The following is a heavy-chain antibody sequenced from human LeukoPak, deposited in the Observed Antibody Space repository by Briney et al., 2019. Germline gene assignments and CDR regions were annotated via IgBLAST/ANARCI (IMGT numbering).Heavy chain of an antibody. CDR3: ARAEGSGSYYIFD. V-gene: IGHV1-2*02. CDR2: INPNSGGT. Sequence: ASVKVSCKASGYTFTGYYMHWVRQAPGQGLEWMGWINPNSGGTNYAQKFQGRVTMTRDTSISAAYMELSRLRSDDTAVYYCARAEGSGSYYIFDWGQGTLVTVSS. CDR1: GYTFTGYY. J-gene: IGHJ4*02. D-gene: IGHD3-10*01.